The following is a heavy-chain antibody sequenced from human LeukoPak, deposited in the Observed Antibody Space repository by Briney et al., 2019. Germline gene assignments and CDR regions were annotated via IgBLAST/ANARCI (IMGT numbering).Heavy chain of an antibody. Sequence: SETLSPTCAVYGGSFSGYYWSWIRQPPGKGLEWIGYIYYSGSTNYNPSLKSRVTISVDTSKNQFSLKLSSVAAADTAVYYCARVYSSGYYFDYWGQGTLVTVSS. CDR2: IYYSGST. V-gene: IGHV4-59*01. CDR3: ARVYSSGYYFDY. D-gene: IGHD6-25*01. J-gene: IGHJ4*02. CDR1: GGSFSGYY.